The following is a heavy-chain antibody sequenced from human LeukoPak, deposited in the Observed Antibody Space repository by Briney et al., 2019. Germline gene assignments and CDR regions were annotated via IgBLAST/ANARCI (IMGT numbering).Heavy chain of an antibody. CDR2: MNPNSGNT. Sequence: ASVKVSCKASGGTFSSYAISWVRQATGQGLEWMGWMNPNSGNTGYAQKFQGRVTMTRDTSTSTVYMELSSLRSEDTAVYYCARSPSYSSGWDAVGWFDPWGQGTLVTVSS. J-gene: IGHJ5*02. CDR1: GGTFSSYA. CDR3: ARSPSYSSGWDAVGWFDP. V-gene: IGHV1-8*02. D-gene: IGHD6-19*01.